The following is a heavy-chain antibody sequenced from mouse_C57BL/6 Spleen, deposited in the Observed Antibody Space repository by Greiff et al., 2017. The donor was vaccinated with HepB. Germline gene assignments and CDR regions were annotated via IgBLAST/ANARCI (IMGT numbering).Heavy chain of an antibody. D-gene: IGHD1-1*01. Sequence: EVQVVESGGDLVKPGGSLKLSCAASGFTFSSYGMSWVRQTPDKRLEWVATISSGGSYTHYPDSVKGRFTISRDTAKNTLYLQMSSLKSEDTAMYYCARHFFITTVVAEAMDYWGQGTSVTVSS. V-gene: IGHV5-6*01. CDR1: GFTFSSYG. J-gene: IGHJ4*01. CDR3: ARHFFITTVVAEAMDY. CDR2: ISSGGSYT.